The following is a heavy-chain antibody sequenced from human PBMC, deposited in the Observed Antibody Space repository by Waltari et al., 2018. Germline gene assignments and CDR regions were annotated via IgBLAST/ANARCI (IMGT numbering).Heavy chain of an antibody. D-gene: IGHD2-15*01. Sequence: EVQLLESGGGLVQPGGGVRLSCAASGFTFSSYAMSWVRQAPGKGQEWVSGIYSGGSSTYYADSVQGRFTISRDNSKNTLYLQMNRRRAEATAVYYCAKARPRTYCSGGSCYPVFFDYWGQGPLVTVSS. CDR1: GFTFSSYA. CDR3: AKARPRTYCSGGSCYPVFFDY. J-gene: IGHJ4*02. V-gene: IGHV3-23*03. CDR2: IYSGGSST.